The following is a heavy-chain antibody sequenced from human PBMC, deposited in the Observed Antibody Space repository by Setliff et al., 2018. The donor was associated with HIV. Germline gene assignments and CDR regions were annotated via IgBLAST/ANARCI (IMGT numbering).Heavy chain of an antibody. CDR2: IYWNDDK. CDR3: AHSRAPIPPYYYYYMDV. J-gene: IGHJ6*03. V-gene: IGHV2-5*01. Sequence: SGPTLVNPPQESLTLTCTFSGFSLSTVGVSVGWIRQPPGKALECLGLIYWNDDKRYRPSLESRLTITKDTSKNQVVLTMTNMDPVDTGTYYCAHSRAPIPPYYYYYMDVWGRGTTVTVSS. CDR1: GFSLSTVGVS. D-gene: IGHD2-21*01.